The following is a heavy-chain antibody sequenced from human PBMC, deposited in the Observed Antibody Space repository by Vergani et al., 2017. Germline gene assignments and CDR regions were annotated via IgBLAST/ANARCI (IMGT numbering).Heavy chain of an antibody. Sequence: QVQLVESGGGVVQRGGSLRLSCATSGFTLSNYDMQWIRQGPGKGLEFVAFIQFDGSNQYYADSVKGRFTISRDNSKNTLFLQMNSLRPEDTAVYYCARDTVTGSRYFDYWGQGTLVTVSS. CDR2: IQFDGSNQ. J-gene: IGHJ4*02. CDR1: GFTLSNYD. D-gene: IGHD6-19*01. V-gene: IGHV3-30*02. CDR3: ARDTVTGSRYFDY.